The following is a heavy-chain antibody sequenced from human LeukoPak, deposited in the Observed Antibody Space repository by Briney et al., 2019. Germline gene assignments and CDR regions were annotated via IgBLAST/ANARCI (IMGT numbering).Heavy chain of an antibody. CDR1: GYTFIGYY. CDR2: IDPNSGGT. D-gene: IGHD6-19*01. Sequence: ASVKVSCKASGYTFIGYYMHWVRQAPGQGLEWMGWIDPNSGGTKFAQKFQSRVTMTRDTSISTAYMELSSLRSDDTAVYYCARALASVAGFDAWFDPWGQGTLVTVSS. CDR3: ARALASVAGFDAWFDP. V-gene: IGHV1-2*02. J-gene: IGHJ5*02.